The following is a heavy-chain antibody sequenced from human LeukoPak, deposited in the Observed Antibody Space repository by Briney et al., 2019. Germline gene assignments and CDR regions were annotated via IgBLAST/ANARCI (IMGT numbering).Heavy chain of an antibody. D-gene: IGHD2-15*01. Sequence: PGGSLRLSCSASGFTFSSYAMHWVRQAPGKGLEYVSAISSNGGSTYYADSMKGRFTISRDNSKNTLYLQMSSLRAEDTAVYYCVKEDCSGGSCYRKYYYYYYGMDVWGQGTTVTVSS. CDR2: ISSNGGST. CDR1: GFTFSSYA. V-gene: IGHV3-64D*09. CDR3: VKEDCSGGSCYRKYYYYYYGMDV. J-gene: IGHJ6*02.